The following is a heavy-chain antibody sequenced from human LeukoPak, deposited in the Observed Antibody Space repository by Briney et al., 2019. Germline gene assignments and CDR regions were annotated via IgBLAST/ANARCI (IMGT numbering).Heavy chain of an antibody. J-gene: IGHJ3*02. CDR1: EFTFSNYW. CDR2: INSDGSST. D-gene: IGHD3-10*01. V-gene: IGHV3-74*01. CDR3: ARGVRGLMIATDI. Sequence: GGSLRLSCAVSEFTFSNYWMHWVRQAPGKGLVWVSRINSDGSSTNHADSVKGRFTISRDNAKNTLYLQMNSLRAEDTAMYYCARGVRGLMIATDIWGQGTVVTVSP.